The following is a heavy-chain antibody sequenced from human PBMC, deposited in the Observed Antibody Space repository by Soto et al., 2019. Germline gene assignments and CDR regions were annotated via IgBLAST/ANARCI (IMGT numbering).Heavy chain of an antibody. Sequence: QVQLQESGPGLVKPSQTLSLTCTVSGGSISSGGYYWIWIRQHPGKGLEWIVYIYYSGSTYYNPSLQSRVTIAVATSKSQFSLKLSSVTAAATAVYYCARARITMVRGAPRWFDPWGQGTLVTVSS. CDR3: ARARITMVRGAPRWFDP. CDR2: IYYSGST. J-gene: IGHJ5*02. CDR1: GGSISSGGYY. V-gene: IGHV4-31*03. D-gene: IGHD3-10*01.